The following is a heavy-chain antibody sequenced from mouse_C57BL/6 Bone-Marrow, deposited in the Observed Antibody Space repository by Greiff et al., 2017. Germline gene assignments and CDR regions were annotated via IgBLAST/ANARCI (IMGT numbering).Heavy chain of an antibody. CDR1: GYTFTSYW. J-gene: IGHJ3*01. D-gene: IGHD1-1*01. CDR3: ARNHYYYGSSSWFAY. CDR2: INPSNGGT. Sequence: QVQLQQPGTELVKPGASVKLSCKASGYTFTSYWLHWVKQRPGQGLEWIGNINPSNGGTNYNEKFKSKATLTVDKSSSTAYMQLSSLTSEDSAVYYCARNHYYYGSSSWFAYWGQGTLVTVSA. V-gene: IGHV1-53*01.